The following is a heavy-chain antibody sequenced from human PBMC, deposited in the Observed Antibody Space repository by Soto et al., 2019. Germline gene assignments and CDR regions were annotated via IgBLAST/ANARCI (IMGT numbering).Heavy chain of an antibody. D-gene: IGHD3-9*01. J-gene: IGHJ4*02. CDR2: ISYDGSNK. CDR1: GFTFDDYG. Sequence: GXSLRLACAASGFTFDDYGMHWFRQAPGKGLEWVAVISYDGSNKYYADSVKGRFTISRDNSKNTLYLQMNSLRAEDTAVYYCAKGDILTGYPDYWGQGTLVTVSS. V-gene: IGHV3-30*18. CDR3: AKGDILTGYPDY.